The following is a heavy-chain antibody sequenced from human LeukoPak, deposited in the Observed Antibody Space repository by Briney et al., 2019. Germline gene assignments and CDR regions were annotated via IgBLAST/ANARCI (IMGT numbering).Heavy chain of an antibody. CDR1: GYTFTSYG. J-gene: IGHJ6*03. V-gene: IGHV1-46*01. CDR2: INPSGGST. D-gene: IGHD6-6*01. Sequence: GASVKVSCKASGYTFTSYGISWVRQAPGQGLEWMGIINPSGGSTSYAQKFQGRVTMTRDMSTSTVYMELSSLRSEDTAVYYCARGEEYSSSLYKHYYYYMDVWGKGTTVTVSS. CDR3: ARGEEYSSSLYKHYYYYMDV.